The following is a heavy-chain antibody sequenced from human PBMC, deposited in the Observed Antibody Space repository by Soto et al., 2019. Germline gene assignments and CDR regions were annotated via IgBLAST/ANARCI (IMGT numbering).Heavy chain of an antibody. D-gene: IGHD2-15*01. V-gene: IGHV4-39*01. CDR1: GGSISSSSYY. CDR2: IYYSGST. J-gene: IGHJ5*02. Sequence: SETLSLTCTVSGGSISSSSYYWGWIRQPPGKGLEWIGSIYYSGSTYYNPSLKSRVTISVDTSKNQFSLKRSSVTAADTAVYYCATQGYCSGGSCYNWFDPWGQGTLVTVSS. CDR3: ATQGYCSGGSCYNWFDP.